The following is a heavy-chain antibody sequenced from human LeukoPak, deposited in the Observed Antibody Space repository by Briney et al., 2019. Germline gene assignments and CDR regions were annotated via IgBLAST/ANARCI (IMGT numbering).Heavy chain of an antibody. Sequence: PSQTLSLTCTVSGGSISSGDYYWSWIRQHPGKGLEWIGYIYYSGSTYYNPSLKSRVSISVDTSKNQFSLKLSSVTAADTAVYYCARVGSCSGGSCYYRLFDYWGQGTLVTVSS. CDR3: ARVGSCSGGSCYYRLFDY. V-gene: IGHV4-31*03. J-gene: IGHJ4*02. CDR2: IYYSGST. D-gene: IGHD2-15*01. CDR1: GGSISSGDYY.